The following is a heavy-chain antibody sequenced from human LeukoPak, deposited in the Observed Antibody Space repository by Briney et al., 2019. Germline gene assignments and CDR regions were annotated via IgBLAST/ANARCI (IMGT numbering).Heavy chain of an antibody. CDR3: AELGITMIGGV. CDR2: IKCDGSEK. D-gene: IGHD3-10*02. Sequence: GGSLRLSCAASGFTFSSSWMHWVFQAPEKGLEWVADIKCDGSEKYYVDSVKGRLTISRDNAKNSLYLQVNSLRAEDTAVYYCAELGITMIGGVWGKGTTVTISS. V-gene: IGHV3-52*01. J-gene: IGHJ6*04. CDR1: GFTFSSSW.